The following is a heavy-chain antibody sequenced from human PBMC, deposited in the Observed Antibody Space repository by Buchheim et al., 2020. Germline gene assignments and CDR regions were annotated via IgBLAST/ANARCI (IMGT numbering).Heavy chain of an antibody. CDR1: GFTFSSYG. V-gene: IGHV3-30*18. CDR3: AKDGSFGYSGSYYYFDY. Sequence: QVQLVESGGGVVQPGRSLRLSCAASGFTFSSYGMHWVRQAPGKGLEWVAVISYDGSNKYYADSVKGRFTISRDNSKNTLYLQMNSLRAEDTAVYYCAKDGSFGYSGSYYYFDYWGQGTL. J-gene: IGHJ4*02. CDR2: ISYDGSNK. D-gene: IGHD1-26*01.